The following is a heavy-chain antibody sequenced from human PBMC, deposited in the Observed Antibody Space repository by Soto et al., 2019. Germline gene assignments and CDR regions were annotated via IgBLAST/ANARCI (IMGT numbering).Heavy chain of an antibody. Sequence: SVKVSCKASGGTFSSYAISWVRQAPGQGLEWMGGIIPIFGTANYAQKFQGRVTITADESTSTAYMELSSLRSEDTAVYYCAFDFWSGYSKKQYGMDVWGQGTTVTVSS. CDR3: AFDFWSGYSKKQYGMDV. CDR2: IIPIFGTA. CDR1: GGTFSSYA. V-gene: IGHV1-69*13. D-gene: IGHD3-3*01. J-gene: IGHJ6*02.